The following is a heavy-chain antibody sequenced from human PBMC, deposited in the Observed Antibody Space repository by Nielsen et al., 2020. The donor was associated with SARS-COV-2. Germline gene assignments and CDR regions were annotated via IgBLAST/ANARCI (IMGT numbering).Heavy chain of an antibody. J-gene: IGHJ4*02. CDR1: GGSISSYY. D-gene: IGHD5-18*01. Sequence: SETLSLTCTVSGGSISSYYWSWIRQPPGKGLEWIGYIYYSGSTNYNPSLKSRVTISVDTSKNQFSLKLSSVTAADTAVYYCASTHGYSLLFNYWGQGTLVTVSS. CDR2: IYYSGST. CDR3: ASTHGYSLLFNY. V-gene: IGHV4-59*08.